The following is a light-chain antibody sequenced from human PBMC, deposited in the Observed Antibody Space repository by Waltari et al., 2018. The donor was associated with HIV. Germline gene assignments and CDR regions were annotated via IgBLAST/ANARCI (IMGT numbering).Light chain of an antibody. CDR1: NIGSKS. Sequence: SYVLTQPPSVSVAPGKTAGITCGGDNIGSKSVHWYQHRPGQTPILVIYDDTDRPSAIPQRFSGAAAWNTATLTVNSVEAGDEADYYCQVWDTDTDHWVFGGGTRLTGL. CDR3: QVWDTDTDHWV. CDR2: DDT. J-gene: IGLJ3*02. V-gene: IGLV3-21*04.